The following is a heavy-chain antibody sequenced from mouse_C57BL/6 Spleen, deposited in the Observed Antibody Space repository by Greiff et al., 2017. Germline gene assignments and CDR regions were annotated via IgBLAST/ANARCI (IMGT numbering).Heavy chain of an antibody. CDR1: GYTFTSYW. V-gene: IGHV1-59*01. CDR3: ARLSGAKYY. CDR2: IDPSDSYT. J-gene: IGHJ4*01. Sequence: QVQLQQPGAELARPGTSVKLSCKASGYTFTSYWMHWVKQRPGQGLEWIGVIDPSDSYTNYNQKYKGKATLTVDTSSSTAYMQLSSLTSEDSAVYYCARLSGAKYYWGQGTSVTVS.